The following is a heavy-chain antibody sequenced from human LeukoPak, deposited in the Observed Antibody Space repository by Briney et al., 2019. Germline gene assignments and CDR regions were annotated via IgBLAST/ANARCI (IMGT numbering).Heavy chain of an antibody. CDR1: GFTFSDYA. CDR3: AKESLVVIESFFDN. CDR2: ITGSGQTK. J-gene: IGHJ4*02. D-gene: IGHD3-22*01. V-gene: IGHV3-23*01. Sequence: GGSLRPSCVVSGFTFSDYAMGWVRRAPGKGLEWVSAITGSGQTKYYTDSVKGRFTMSRDNSKNTLYLHMNNLRDDDTAEYFCAKESLVVIESFFDNWGQGTLVLVSS.